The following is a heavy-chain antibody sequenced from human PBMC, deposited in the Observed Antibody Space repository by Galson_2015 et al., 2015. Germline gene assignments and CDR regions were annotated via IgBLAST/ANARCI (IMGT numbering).Heavy chain of an antibody. D-gene: IGHD3-10*01. CDR3: ARLPHYYGSGGVDH. CDR2: MNPNSGNT. J-gene: IGHJ4*02. CDR1: GYTFTSYD. V-gene: IGHV1-8*01. Sequence: SVKVSCKASGYTFTSYDINWVRQATGQGLEWMGWMNPNSGNTGYAQKFQGRVTMTRNTSISTAYMELSSLRSEDTAVYYCARLPHYYGSGGVDHWGQGTLVTVSS.